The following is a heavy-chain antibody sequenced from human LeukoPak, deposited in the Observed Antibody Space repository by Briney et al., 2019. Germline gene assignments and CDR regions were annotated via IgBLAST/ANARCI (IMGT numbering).Heavy chain of an antibody. CDR3: AKARGWSGPIHDAFDL. Sequence: GGSLRLSCAASEFTFSTYAMNWVRQAPGKGLEWVSAISGSGGGTYYADSVKGRFTISRDNSKSTLYLQMNTLRAEDTAVYYRAKARGWSGPIHDAFDLWGQGTMVTVSA. CDR2: ISGSGGGT. J-gene: IGHJ3*01. CDR1: EFTFSTYA. V-gene: IGHV3-23*01. D-gene: IGHD3-3*01.